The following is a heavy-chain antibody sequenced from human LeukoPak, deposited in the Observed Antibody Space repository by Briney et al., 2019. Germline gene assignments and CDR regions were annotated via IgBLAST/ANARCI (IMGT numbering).Heavy chain of an antibody. CDR2: IYYSGST. CDR1: GGSISSGDYY. V-gene: IGHV4-30-4*01. CDR3: ACSYYDILTGPGGFDI. J-gene: IGHJ3*02. D-gene: IGHD3-9*01. Sequence: SQTLSLTCTVSGGSISSGDYYWSWIRQPPGKGLEWIGYIYYSGSTYYNPSLKSRVTISVDTSKNQFSLKLSSVTAADTAVYYCACSYYDILTGPGGFDIWGQGTMVTVSS.